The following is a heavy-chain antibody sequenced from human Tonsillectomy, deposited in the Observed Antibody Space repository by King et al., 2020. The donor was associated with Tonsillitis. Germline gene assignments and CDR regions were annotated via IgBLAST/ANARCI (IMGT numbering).Heavy chain of an antibody. CDR3: ARIRGGGTTTVTTAYFDY. CDR2: IDWDDDK. CDR1: GFSLSTSGMC. V-gene: IGHV2-70*01. Sequence: TLKESGPALVKPTQTLTLTCTFSGFSLSTSGMCVSWIRQPPGKALEWLALIDWDDDKYYSTSLKTRLTITKNTSKNQVVLTMTNMDPVDTATYYCARIRGGGTTTVTTAYFDYPGQGTLFTVSS. J-gene: IGHJ4*02. D-gene: IGHD4-17*01.